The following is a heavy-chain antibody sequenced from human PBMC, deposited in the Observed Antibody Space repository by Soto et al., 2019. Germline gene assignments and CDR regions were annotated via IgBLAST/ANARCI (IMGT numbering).Heavy chain of an antibody. Sequence: SETLSLTCTVSGGSISSYYWSWIRQPPGKGLEWIGYISYSGSTNYNSSLKSRVTISVDTSKNQFSLKLSSVTAADTAVYYCAREGVSSSWYYYYGMDVRGQGTTVTVSS. V-gene: IGHV4-59*01. D-gene: IGHD6-13*01. J-gene: IGHJ6*02. CDR2: ISYSGST. CDR1: GGSISSYY. CDR3: AREGVSSSWYYYYGMDV.